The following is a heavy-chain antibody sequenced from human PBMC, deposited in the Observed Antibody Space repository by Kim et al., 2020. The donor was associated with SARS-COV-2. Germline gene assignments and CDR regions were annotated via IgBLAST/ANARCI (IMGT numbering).Heavy chain of an antibody. Sequence: YYADSVKGRFTLYRDNSKNTVDLQLGSLRPEDTAIYYCARVLGGSIYFDSWGQGALVTVSS. J-gene: IGHJ4*02. D-gene: IGHD3-10*01. CDR3: ARVLGGSIYFDS. V-gene: IGHV3-64*02.